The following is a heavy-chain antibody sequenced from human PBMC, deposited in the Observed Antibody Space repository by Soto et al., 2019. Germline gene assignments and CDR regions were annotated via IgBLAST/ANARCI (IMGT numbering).Heavy chain of an antibody. CDR1: GGSVSGGSYY. CDR2: IYYSGST. D-gene: IGHD3-22*01. CDR3: ARVDGYYFPVWWFAP. V-gene: IGHV4-61*01. Sequence: SETLSLTCTVSGGSVSGGSYYWSWIRQPPGKGLEWIGYIYYSGSTNYNPSLKSRVTISVDTSKNQFSLKLSSVTAADTAVYYCARVDGYYFPVWWFAPWGQGTLVTVSS. J-gene: IGHJ5*02.